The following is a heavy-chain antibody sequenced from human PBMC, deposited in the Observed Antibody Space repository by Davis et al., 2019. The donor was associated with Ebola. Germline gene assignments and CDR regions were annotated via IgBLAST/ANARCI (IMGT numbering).Heavy chain of an antibody. CDR2: TYYTFTWYT. V-gene: IGHV6-1*01. Sequence: RAIPGNNVSSKGTAWNWIRQSPPRGLEWLGRTYYTFTWYTDFAVSMQSRMSVSPDTSKNEFSLQLSSMTPEDTAVYYCARGWLRSGFDYWGQGTLVIVSS. CDR1: GNNVSSKGTA. D-gene: IGHD5-12*01. J-gene: IGHJ4*02. CDR3: ARGWLRSGFDY.